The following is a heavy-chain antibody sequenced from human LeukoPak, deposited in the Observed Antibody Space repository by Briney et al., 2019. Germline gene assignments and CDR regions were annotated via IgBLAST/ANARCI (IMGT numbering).Heavy chain of an antibody. V-gene: IGHV4-59*12. CDR2: IYYSGST. D-gene: IGHD3-9*01. CDR3: ARTIPYYDILTGYYLVDAFDI. CDR1: GGSISSYY. J-gene: IGHJ3*02. Sequence: SETLSLTCTVSGGSISSYYWSWIRQPPGKGLEWIGYIYYSGSTNYNPSLKSRVTISLDTSRNQFSLKLSSVTAADTAVYYCARTIPYYDILTGYYLVDAFDIWGQGTMVTVSS.